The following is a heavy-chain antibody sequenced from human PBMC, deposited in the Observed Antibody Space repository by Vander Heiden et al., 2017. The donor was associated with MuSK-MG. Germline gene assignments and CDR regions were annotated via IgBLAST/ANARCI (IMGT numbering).Heavy chain of an antibody. CDR3: ARDQSTSPPVYYFDY. J-gene: IGHJ4*02. D-gene: IGHD2-2*01. CDR2: ISYDGSNK. Sequence: QVQLVESGGGVVQPGMSLRLSCAASGFSFSSYAMHWVRQAPGKGLEWLAVISYDGSNKYYADSVKGRFTISRDNSKNTLFLQMNSLRTEDTAVYYCARDQSTSPPVYYFDYWGQGTLVTVSS. CDR1: GFSFSSYA. V-gene: IGHV3-30*04.